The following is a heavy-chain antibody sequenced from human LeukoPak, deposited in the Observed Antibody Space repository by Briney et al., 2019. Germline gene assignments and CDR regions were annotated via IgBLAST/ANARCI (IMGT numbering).Heavy chain of an antibody. D-gene: IGHD4-23*01. CDR3: ARDGGVVTLDY. CDR2: IKQDGSEK. Sequence: GGSLRLSCAASGFTFSSYWMSWVRQAPGKGLEWVANIKQDGSEKYYVDSVRGRFTISRDNAKNSLYLQMNSLRAEDTAVYYCARDGGVVTLDYWGQGTLVTVSS. J-gene: IGHJ4*02. V-gene: IGHV3-7*01. CDR1: GFTFSSYW.